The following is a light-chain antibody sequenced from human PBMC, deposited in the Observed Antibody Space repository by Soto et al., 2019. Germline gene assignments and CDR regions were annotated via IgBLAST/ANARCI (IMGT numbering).Light chain of an antibody. J-gene: IGKJ2*01. CDR3: QQKYSSPYT. CDR2: AAS. CDR1: ESIGNY. Sequence: DIQMTQSPSSLSASVGDRVTVTCRARESIGNYLTWFQQKPGKAPNRLIYAASTLQSTVSSRFNGGGSAADFTLTITSLQPDDIATYYWQQKYSSPYTFGQGTKLEI. V-gene: IGKV1-39*01.